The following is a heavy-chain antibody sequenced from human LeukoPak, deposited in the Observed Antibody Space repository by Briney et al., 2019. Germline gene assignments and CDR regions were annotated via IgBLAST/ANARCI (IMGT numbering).Heavy chain of an antibody. CDR2: IFYSGST. CDR1: GGSISSSSYY. Sequence: PSETLSLTCTVSGGSISSSSYYWGWIRQPPGKGLEWIGSIFYSGSTYYNPSLKSRVTISVDTSKNQFSLKLSSVTAADTAVYYCALFSGSSYYYYYMDVWGKGTTVTVSS. V-gene: IGHV4-39*07. CDR3: ALFSGSSYYYYYMDV. D-gene: IGHD1-26*01. J-gene: IGHJ6*03.